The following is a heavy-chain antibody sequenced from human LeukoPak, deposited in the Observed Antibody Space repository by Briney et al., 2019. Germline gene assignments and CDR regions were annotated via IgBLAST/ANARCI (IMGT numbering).Heavy chain of an antibody. CDR3: TTFDY. CDR2: IIPIFGTA. D-gene: IGHD1-1*01. Sequence: ASVKVSCKASGYTFTSYGINWVRQAPGQGLEWMGGIIPIFGTANYAQKFQGRVTITADESTSTAYMELSSLRSEDTAVFYCTTFDYWGQGTLVTVSS. V-gene: IGHV1-69*13. J-gene: IGHJ4*02. CDR1: GYTFTSYG.